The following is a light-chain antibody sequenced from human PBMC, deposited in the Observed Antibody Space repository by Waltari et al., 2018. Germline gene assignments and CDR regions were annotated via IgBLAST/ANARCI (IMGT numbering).Light chain of an antibody. J-gene: IGKJ1*01. CDR2: SAT. CDR1: QSIGRD. V-gene: IGKV3-15*01. CDR3: QHFNNWPPWA. Sequence: EILMTQSPATLSVSPGERATLSCRASQSIGRDLAWYQQRHGQAPRLLIYSATVRATGVPARFSASGSGTEFTLTISSLQSEDVAVYYCQHFNNWPPWAFGQGTKVEIK.